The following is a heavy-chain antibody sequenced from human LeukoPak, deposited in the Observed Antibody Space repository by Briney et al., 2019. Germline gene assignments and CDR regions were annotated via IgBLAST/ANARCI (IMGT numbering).Heavy chain of an antibody. Sequence: PGGSLRLSCAASGFTFNTYALSWVRQAPGRGLEWVSAIGGSGSSTFYADSAEGRFIISRDNSKNTLYLEMNSLRAEDTAVYYCAREDYDYVWGSYRRINYWGQGTLVTISS. D-gene: IGHD3-16*02. J-gene: IGHJ4*02. CDR3: AREDYDYVWGSYRRINY. V-gene: IGHV3-23*01. CDR2: IGGSGSST. CDR1: GFTFNTYA.